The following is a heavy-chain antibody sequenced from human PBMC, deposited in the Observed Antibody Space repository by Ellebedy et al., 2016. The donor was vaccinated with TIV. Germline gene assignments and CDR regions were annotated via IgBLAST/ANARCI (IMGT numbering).Heavy chain of an antibody. J-gene: IGHJ2*01. CDR3: AGDRAPIGRNWYFDL. Sequence: AASVKVSCKASGCTFSPYAISWVRQAPGQGLEWLGGTIPMFGTANVAQRFQGRVTITADESRSTDYMELSSLRSEDTAVYYCAGDRAPIGRNWYFDLWGRGTLVTLSS. CDR1: GCTFSPYA. D-gene: IGHD5-24*01. V-gene: IGHV1-69*13. CDR2: TIPMFGTA.